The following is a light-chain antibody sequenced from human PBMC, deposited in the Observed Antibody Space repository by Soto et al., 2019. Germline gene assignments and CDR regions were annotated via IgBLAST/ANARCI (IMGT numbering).Light chain of an antibody. J-gene: IGLJ3*02. V-gene: IGLV2-8*01. Sequence: QSALTQPPSASGSPGQSVTISCTGTSSDVGGYNYVSWYQKCPGKAPKLMIYEVNKRPSGVPDRFSGSKSGSTASLTVSGLQAEDDADYYCSSYAGSNNWLFGGGTKVTVL. CDR1: SSDVGGYNY. CDR2: EVN. CDR3: SSYAGSNNWL.